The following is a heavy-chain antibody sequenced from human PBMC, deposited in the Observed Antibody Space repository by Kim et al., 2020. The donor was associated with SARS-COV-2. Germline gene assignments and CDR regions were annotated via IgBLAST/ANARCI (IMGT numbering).Heavy chain of an antibody. J-gene: IGHJ3*02. V-gene: IGHV3-53*01. Sequence: GGSLRLSCAASGFTVSSNYMSWVRQAPGKGLEWVSVIYSGGSTYYADSVKGRFTISRDNSKNTLYLQMNSLRAEDTAVYYCARAGAGIAARFSVGQDAFDIWGQGTMVTVSS. CDR2: IYSGGST. CDR1: GFTVSSNY. CDR3: ARAGAGIAARFSVGQDAFDI. D-gene: IGHD6-6*01.